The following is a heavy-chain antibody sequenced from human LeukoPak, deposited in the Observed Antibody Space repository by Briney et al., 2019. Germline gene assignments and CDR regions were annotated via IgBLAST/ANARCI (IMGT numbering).Heavy chain of an antibody. CDR2: ISSTGNFI. J-gene: IGHJ4*02. CDR3: ARDLWDH. V-gene: IGHV3-21*01. Sequence: GGSLRLSCAASGFXFSSYAMIWVRQAPGKGLEWVSSISSTGNFIYYADSLKGRFTVSRDNAKNSLYLQMNSLRAEDTAVYYCARDLWDHWGQGTLVTVSS. CDR1: GFXFSSYA.